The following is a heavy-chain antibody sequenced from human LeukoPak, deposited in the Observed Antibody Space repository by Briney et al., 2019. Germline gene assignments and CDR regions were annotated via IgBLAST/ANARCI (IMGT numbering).Heavy chain of an antibody. CDR2: IIGPADRT. CDR3: ASMNGYFEY. CDR1: GFSFANYG. D-gene: IGHD1-1*01. V-gene: IGHV3-23*01. J-gene: IGHJ4*02. Sequence: GGSLRLSCAASGFSFANYGTAWVRQAPGKGLEWVSAIIGPADRTYYADSVRGRFTISRDNSKNTLYLQMNSLRAEDTAVYYCASMNGYFEYWGQGTLVTVSS.